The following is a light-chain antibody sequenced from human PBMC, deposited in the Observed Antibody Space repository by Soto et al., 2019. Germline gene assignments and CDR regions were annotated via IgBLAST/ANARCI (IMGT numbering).Light chain of an antibody. CDR1: SGHSDYA. CDR3: QTWGTGIRV. J-gene: IGLJ2*01. CDR2: LNSDGSH. V-gene: IGLV4-69*01. Sequence: QAVVTQSPSASASLGASVKLTCTLNSGHSDYAIAWHQQQPEKGPRFLMKLNSDGSHSKGDGIPDRFSGSSSGAERYLTISSLQSEDEADYYCQTWGTGIRVFGGGTKLTVL.